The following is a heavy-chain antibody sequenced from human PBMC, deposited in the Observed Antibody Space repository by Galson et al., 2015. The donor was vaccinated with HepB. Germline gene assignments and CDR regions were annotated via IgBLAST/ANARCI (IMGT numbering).Heavy chain of an antibody. CDR1: GFSLSSTGMC. V-gene: IGHV2-70*11. Sequence: PALVKPTQTLTLTCTFSGFSLSSTGMCVCWIRQPPGKALEWLVRIDWDGAKYYNTALKTRLTVSKDTSKNQVVLTMSNMDPVDTATYYCARARGVVVPAATEGYYYYMDVWGKGTAVTVSS. CDR2: IDWDGAK. J-gene: IGHJ6*03. CDR3: ARARGVVVPAATEGYYYYMDV. D-gene: IGHD2-2*01.